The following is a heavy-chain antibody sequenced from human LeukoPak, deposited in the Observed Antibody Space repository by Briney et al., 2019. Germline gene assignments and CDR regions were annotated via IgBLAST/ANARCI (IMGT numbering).Heavy chain of an antibody. J-gene: IGHJ4*02. V-gene: IGHV3-30-3*01. CDR3: ARGDTAMLKPRLGY. Sequence: GGSLRLSCAASGFTFSSYAMHWVRQAPGEGLGWVAVISYDGSNKYYADSVKGRFTISRDNSKNTLYLQMNSLRAEDTAVYYCARGDTAMLKPRLGYWGQGTLVTVSS. CDR1: GFTFSSYA. CDR2: ISYDGSNK. D-gene: IGHD5-18*01.